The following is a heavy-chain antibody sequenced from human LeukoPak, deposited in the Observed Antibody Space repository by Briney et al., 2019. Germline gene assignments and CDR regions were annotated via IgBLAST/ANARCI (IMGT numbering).Heavy chain of an antibody. D-gene: IGHD3-9*01. Sequence: PQTLSLTCTVSGGSISSGDYYWSWIRQPPGKGLEWIGYIYYSGSTYYNPSLKSRVTISVDTSKNQFSLKLSSVTAADTAVYYCARIENFDWLFDYWGQGTLVTVSS. J-gene: IGHJ4*02. V-gene: IGHV4-30-4*01. CDR3: ARIENFDWLFDY. CDR2: IYYSGST. CDR1: GGSISSGDYY.